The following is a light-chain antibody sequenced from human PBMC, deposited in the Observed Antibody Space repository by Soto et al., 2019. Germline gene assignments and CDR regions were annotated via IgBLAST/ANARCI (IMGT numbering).Light chain of an antibody. CDR3: LQHNSSPLT. J-gene: IGKJ4*01. V-gene: IGKV1-17*03. CDR2: GAS. Sequence: DIQMTQSPSAMSASVGDRVTNTCRASQGISNYLAWFQQKPGKVPKRLIYGASRLQSGVPSRFSGSGSGTEFTLTINSLQPEDFATYYSLQHNSSPLTLGGGTQVEIK. CDR1: QGISNY.